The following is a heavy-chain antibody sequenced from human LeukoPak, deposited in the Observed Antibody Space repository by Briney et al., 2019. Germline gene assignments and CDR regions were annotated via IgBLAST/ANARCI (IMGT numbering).Heavy chain of an antibody. Sequence: SETLSLTCTVSGGSISSRYWSWIRQPPGKGLEWIGYIYYSGSTNYNPSLKSRVTISVDTSKNQFSLKLSSVTAADTAVYYCASMHTVTTFDYWGQGTLVTVSS. V-gene: IGHV4-59*11. CDR3: ASMHTVTTFDY. D-gene: IGHD4-17*01. J-gene: IGHJ4*02. CDR2: IYYSGST. CDR1: GGSISSRY.